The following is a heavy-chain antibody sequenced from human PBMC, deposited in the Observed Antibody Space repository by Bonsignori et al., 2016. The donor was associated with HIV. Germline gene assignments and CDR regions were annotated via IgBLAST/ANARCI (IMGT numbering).Heavy chain of an antibody. Sequence: WIRQPPGKGLEWVSSISSSSSYIYYADSVKGRFTISRDNAKNSLYLQMNSLRAEDTAVYYCARDLGGNRNYYDSSGYYYAFDYWGQGTLVTVSS. V-gene: IGHV3-21*01. CDR2: ISSSSSYI. J-gene: IGHJ4*02. CDR3: ARDLGGNRNYYDSSGYYYAFDY. D-gene: IGHD3-22*01.